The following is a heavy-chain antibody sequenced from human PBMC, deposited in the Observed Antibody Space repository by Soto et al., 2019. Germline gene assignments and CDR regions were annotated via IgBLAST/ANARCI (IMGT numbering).Heavy chain of an antibody. V-gene: IGHV4-31*03. CDR2: IHYTGTT. CDR3: ARTVANRGYSPFDHYYYGMDV. D-gene: IGHD3-22*01. Sequence: QVQLHESGPGLVKPSQTLPLTCTVSGGSISSGAFYWSWIRQHPGKGLEWIGYIHYTGTTYYNPSLDSRVTISVDTSKNHFSLSLTSVTAADTALYYCARTVANRGYSPFDHYYYGMDVWGQGATVTVSS. J-gene: IGHJ6*02. CDR1: GGSISSGAFY.